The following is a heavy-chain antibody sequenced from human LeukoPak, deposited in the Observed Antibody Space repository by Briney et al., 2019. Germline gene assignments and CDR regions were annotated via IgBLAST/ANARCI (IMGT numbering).Heavy chain of an antibody. CDR2: INQDGSEK. D-gene: IGHD5-18*01. CDR1: VVTFSSYW. J-gene: IGHJ4*02. CDR3: ASHSHNNFFVF. Sequence: GGSLRLSCAPSVVTFSSYWMSWVRQAPGKGLEWVANINQDGSEKYYVDSVKGRFTISRDNAKNSLFLQMNNLRAEDTAVYYCASHSHNNFFVFWGQGTLVTVSS. V-gene: IGHV3-7*01.